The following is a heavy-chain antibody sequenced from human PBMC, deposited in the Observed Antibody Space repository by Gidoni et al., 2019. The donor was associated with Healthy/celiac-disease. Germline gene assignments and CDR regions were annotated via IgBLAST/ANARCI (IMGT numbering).Heavy chain of an antibody. CDR1: GYTFTGYY. CDR3: ARVGLLWFGEFGAFDI. J-gene: IGHJ3*02. V-gene: IGHV1-2*02. D-gene: IGHD3-10*01. Sequence: QVQLVQSGAEVKKPGASVKVSCKASGYTFTGYYMHWVRQAPGQGLEWMGWINPNSGGTNYAQKFQGRVTMTRDTSISTAYMELSRLRSDDTAVYYCARVGLLWFGEFGAFDICKGQWSPSLQ. CDR2: INPNSGGT.